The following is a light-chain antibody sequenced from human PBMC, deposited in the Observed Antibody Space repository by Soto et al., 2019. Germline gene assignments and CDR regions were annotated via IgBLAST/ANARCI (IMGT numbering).Light chain of an antibody. CDR3: QTLGSGIVV. V-gene: IGLV4-69*01. CDR1: SGHSNYA. J-gene: IGLJ2*01. Sequence: QSVLTQSPSASASLGASVKLTCTLSSGHSNYAIAWHQQQSEKGPRYLMKLNSDGSHSKGDGIPDRFSGSSAGAERYLTISSLQSIDEADYYCQTLGSGIVVFGGGTKLTVL. CDR2: LNSDGSH.